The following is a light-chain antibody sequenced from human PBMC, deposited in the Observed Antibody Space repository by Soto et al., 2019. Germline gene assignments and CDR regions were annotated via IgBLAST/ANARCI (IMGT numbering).Light chain of an antibody. J-gene: IGKJ4*01. CDR2: AAS. CDR1: QSIVIY. Sequence: DIQMTQSPSSLSASVGDGVTITCRASQSIVIYLNWYQQKPGKAPRLLIYAASSLQSGVPSRFSGSGSGTDFTLTISSLQPEDFATYFCQQSYSSPLTFGGGTKVEIK. V-gene: IGKV1-39*01. CDR3: QQSYSSPLT.